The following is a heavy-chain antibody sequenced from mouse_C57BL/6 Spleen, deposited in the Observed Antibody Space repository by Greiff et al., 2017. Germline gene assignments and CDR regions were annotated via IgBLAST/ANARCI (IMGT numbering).Heavy chain of an antibody. CDR1: GSTFTSYW. CDR3: ARKGWDGAIDY. V-gene: IGHV1-69*01. CDR2: IDPSDSCT. J-gene: IGHJ4*01. D-gene: IGHD4-1*01. Sequence: QVQLQQPGAELVMPGASVKLSCKASGSTFTSYWMHWVKQRPGQGLEWIGGIDPSDSCTNYNQKFKGKATLTVDKSSSTAYMQLSSLTSADSAVDYCARKGWDGAIDYWGQGTTVTVSS.